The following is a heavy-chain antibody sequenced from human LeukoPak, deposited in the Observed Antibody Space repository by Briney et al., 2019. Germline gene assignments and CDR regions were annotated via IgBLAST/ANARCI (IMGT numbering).Heavy chain of an antibody. D-gene: IGHD3-9*01. V-gene: IGHV4-61*08. Sequence: SETLSLTCAVSGGSISSGGYSWSWIRQPPGKGLEWIGYIYYSGSTNYNPSLKSRVTISVDTSKNQFSLKLSSVTAADTAVYYCARLATSSYDILTGYYTDGGHYYGMDVWGQGTTVTVSS. J-gene: IGHJ6*02. CDR2: IYYSGST. CDR1: GGSISSGGYS. CDR3: ARLATSSYDILTGYYTDGGHYYGMDV.